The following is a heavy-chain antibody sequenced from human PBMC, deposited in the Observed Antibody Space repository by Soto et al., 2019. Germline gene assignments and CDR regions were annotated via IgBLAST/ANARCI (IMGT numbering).Heavy chain of an antibody. J-gene: IGHJ4*02. Sequence: GASVKVSCKASGYTFTSYDINWVRQATGQGLEWMGWMNPNSSNTGYAQKFQGRVTMTRNTSISTAYMELSSLRSEDTAVYYCARSKYYDFWSGYYTPDYWGQGTLVTVSS. CDR3: ARSKYYDFWSGYYTPDY. CDR2: MNPNSSNT. V-gene: IGHV1-8*01. CDR1: GYTFTSYD. D-gene: IGHD3-3*01.